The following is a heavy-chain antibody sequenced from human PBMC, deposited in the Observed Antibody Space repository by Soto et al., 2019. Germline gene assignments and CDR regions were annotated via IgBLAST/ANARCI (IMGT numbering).Heavy chain of an antibody. Sequence: QVQLVQSGAEAKKPGSSVKVSCKASGGTFSSYTISWVRQAPGQGLEWMGRIIPILGIANYAQKFQGRVTITADKSTSTAYMELSSLRSEDTAVYYCASPGYCSGGSCYKNYDPFDYWGQGTLVTVSS. CDR3: ASPGYCSGGSCYKNYDPFDY. V-gene: IGHV1-69*02. D-gene: IGHD2-15*01. CDR1: GGTFSSYT. CDR2: IIPILGIA. J-gene: IGHJ4*02.